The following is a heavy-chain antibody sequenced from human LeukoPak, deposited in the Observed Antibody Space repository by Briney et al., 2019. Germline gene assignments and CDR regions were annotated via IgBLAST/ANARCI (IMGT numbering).Heavy chain of an antibody. CDR2: MNPNSGNT. V-gene: IGHV1-8*01. CDR3: AKGSVRTGFDP. Sequence: GASVKVSCKTSGHTFTNYDINWVRQATGQGLEWMGWMNPNSGNTGYAQKFQGRVTMTRHTSISTAYMELNSLTSEDTAVYYCAKGSVRTGFDPWGQGTLVTVSS. CDR1: GHTFTNYD. J-gene: IGHJ5*02.